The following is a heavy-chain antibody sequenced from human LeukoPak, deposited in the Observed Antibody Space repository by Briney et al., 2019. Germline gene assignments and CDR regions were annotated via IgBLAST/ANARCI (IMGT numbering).Heavy chain of an antibody. V-gene: IGHV1-69*06. D-gene: IGHD2-15*01. CDR3: AREGYCSGGSCYSGFDY. Sequence: GASVKVSCKASGGTFSSYAISWVRQAPGQGLEWMGGIIPIFGTANYAQKFQGRVTITADKSTSTAYMELSSLRSEDTAVYYCAREGYCSGGSCYSGFDYWGQGNLVTVSS. CDR1: GGTFSSYA. CDR2: IIPIFGTA. J-gene: IGHJ4*02.